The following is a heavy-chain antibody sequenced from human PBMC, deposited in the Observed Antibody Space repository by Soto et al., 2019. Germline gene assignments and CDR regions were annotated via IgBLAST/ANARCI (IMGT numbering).Heavy chain of an antibody. V-gene: IGHV3-33*01. CDR1: GFTFSSYG. J-gene: IGHJ4*02. CDR3: VREVEWLAIDY. CDR2: IWYDGSNK. Sequence: QVQLVESGGGVVQPGRSLRLSCAASGFTFSSYGMHWVRQAPGKGLEWVAVIWYDGSNKYYADSVKGRFTISRDNSKNTLYLQMNSLRAEDTAVYYCVREVEWLAIDYWGQGTLVTVSS. D-gene: IGHD6-19*01.